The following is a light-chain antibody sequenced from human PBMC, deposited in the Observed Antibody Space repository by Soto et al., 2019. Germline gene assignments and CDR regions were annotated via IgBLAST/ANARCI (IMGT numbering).Light chain of an antibody. J-gene: IGLJ1*01. CDR2: DVS. Sequence: QSALTQPASVSGSPGQSITISCTGTSSDVGGYNYVSWYQQYPGKAPKLMIYDVSYRPSGVSNRFSGSKSGNTASLTISGLQAEDEADYYCSSYTSSSTEVFGTGTKVTVL. CDR1: SSDVGGYNY. CDR3: SSYTSSSTEV. V-gene: IGLV2-14*01.